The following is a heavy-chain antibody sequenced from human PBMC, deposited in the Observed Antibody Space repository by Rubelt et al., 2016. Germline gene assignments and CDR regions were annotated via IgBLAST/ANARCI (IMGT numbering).Heavy chain of an antibody. CDR1: GYTFTSYG. CDR3: ARRDGYNWDDAFDI. D-gene: IGHD5-24*01. V-gene: IGHV1-18*01. CDR2: ISAYNGNT. J-gene: IGHJ3*02. Sequence: QVQLVQSGAEVKKPGASVKVSCKASGYTFTSYGISWVRQAPGQGLEWMGWISAYNGNTNYAQKRRGRATMTTDTSTSTAYMELRSLRADDTAVYYCARRDGYNWDDAFDIWGQGTMVTVSS.